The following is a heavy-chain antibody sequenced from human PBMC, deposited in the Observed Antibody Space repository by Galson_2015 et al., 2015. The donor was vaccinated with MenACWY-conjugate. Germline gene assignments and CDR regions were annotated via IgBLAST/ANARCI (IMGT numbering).Heavy chain of an antibody. Sequence: SVKVSCKASGYTFSDYYLHWVRQAPGQGLEWMGWINPNSGDTNYAPKFQGWVTMTRDTSISTAYMELSRLKSDDTAVYYCAKDLTLCSSSSCHKDGMDVWGQGTTVTVSS. CDR1: GYTFSDYY. CDR3: AKDLTLCSSSSCHKDGMDV. V-gene: IGHV1-2*04. J-gene: IGHJ6*02. CDR2: INPNSGDT. D-gene: IGHD2-2*02.